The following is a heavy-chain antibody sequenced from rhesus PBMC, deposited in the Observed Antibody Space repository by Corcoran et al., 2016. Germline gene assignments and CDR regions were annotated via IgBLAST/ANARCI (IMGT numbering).Heavy chain of an antibody. D-gene: IGHD5-12*01. CDR1: GGSLSRNW. Sequence: QVQLQESGPGLVKPSGTLSLTCAVSGGSLSRNWWSWIRQAPGKGREWIGQISGDSGSTSYNPSLRSRVTVSNDASKHQFSLKLSSVTAADTAVYYCARHTGYSHASWGQGVLVTVSP. CDR2: ISGDSGST. V-gene: IGHV4-80*01. CDR3: ARHTGYSHAS. J-gene: IGHJ4*01.